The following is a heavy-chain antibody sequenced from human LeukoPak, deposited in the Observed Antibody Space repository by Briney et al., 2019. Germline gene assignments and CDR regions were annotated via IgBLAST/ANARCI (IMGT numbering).Heavy chain of an antibody. CDR1: GGSFSGYY. Sequence: SETLSLTCAVYGGSFSGYYWSWIRQPPGKGLEWIGEINHSGRTNYNPSLKSRVTISVDTSKNQFSLKLSSVTAADTAVYYCARGDYSSSYLDYWGQGTLVTVSS. D-gene: IGHD6-6*01. V-gene: IGHV4-34*01. CDR3: ARGDYSSSYLDY. CDR2: INHSGRT. J-gene: IGHJ4*02.